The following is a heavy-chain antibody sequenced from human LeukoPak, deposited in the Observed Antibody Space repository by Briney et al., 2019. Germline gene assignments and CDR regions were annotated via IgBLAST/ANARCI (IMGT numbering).Heavy chain of an antibody. CDR3: ARLLDYYDSSGGPFDY. J-gene: IGHJ4*02. V-gene: IGHV5-51*01. CDR1: GYSFTSYW. Sequence: KPGESLKISCKGSGYSFTSYWIGWVRQMPGKGLEWMGIIYPGDSDTRNSPSFQGQVTISADKSISTAYLQWSSLKASDTAMYYCARLLDYYDSSGGPFDYWGQGTLVTVSS. D-gene: IGHD3-22*01. CDR2: IYPGDSDT.